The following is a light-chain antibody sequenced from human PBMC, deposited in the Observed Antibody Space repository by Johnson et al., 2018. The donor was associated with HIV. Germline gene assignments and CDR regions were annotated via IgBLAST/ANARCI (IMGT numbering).Light chain of an antibody. Sequence: QPLLTQPPSASGTPGQRVTISCSGTSSNIGSNTVNWYQQFPGTAPKLLIYRNNQRPSGVPDRFSGSKSGTSASLAISGLQAEDEAEYYCGTWDSSLSSYVFGTGTKVTVL. CDR2: RNN. CDR1: SSNIGSNT. J-gene: IGLJ1*01. V-gene: IGLV1-44*01. CDR3: GTWDSSLSSYV.